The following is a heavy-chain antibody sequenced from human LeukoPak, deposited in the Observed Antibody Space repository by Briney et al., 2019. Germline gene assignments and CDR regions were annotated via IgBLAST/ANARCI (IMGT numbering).Heavy chain of an antibody. V-gene: IGHV4-31*03. CDR2: IYYSGST. CDR3: ARDHVRYSGGSCYARDAFDI. Sequence: PSETLSLTCTVSGGSISSGGYYWSWIRQHPGKGLEWIGYIYYSGSTYYNPSLKSRVTISVDTSKNQFSLKLSSVTAADTAVYYCARDHVRYSGGSCYARDAFDIWGQGTMVTVSS. J-gene: IGHJ3*02. D-gene: IGHD2-15*01. CDR1: GGSISSGGYY.